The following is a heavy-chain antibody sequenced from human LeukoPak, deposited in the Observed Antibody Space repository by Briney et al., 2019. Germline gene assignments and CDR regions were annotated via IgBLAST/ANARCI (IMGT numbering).Heavy chain of an antibody. CDR2: IRYHGNNQ. V-gene: IGHV3-30*02. J-gene: IGHJ4*02. CDR3: AKVEYSYGPFDY. CDR1: GFTFSTYG. D-gene: IGHD5-18*01. Sequence: GGSLRLSCAASGFTFSTYGMHWVRQAPGKGLEWVAFIRYHGNNQYYADSLKGRFTISRDNSKNTLYLQMNSLRAEDTAVYYCAKVEYSYGPFDYWGQGTLVTVSS.